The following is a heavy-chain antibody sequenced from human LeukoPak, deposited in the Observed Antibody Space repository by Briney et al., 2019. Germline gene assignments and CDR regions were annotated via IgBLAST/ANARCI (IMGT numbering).Heavy chain of an antibody. D-gene: IGHD2-15*01. CDR3: ARYTARGYCSGGSCYRTYYFDY. CDR2: IYHSGST. V-gene: IGHV4-38-2*02. CDR1: GYSISSGYY. J-gene: IGHJ4*02. Sequence: TTSETLSLTCTVSGYSISSGYYWGWIRQPPGKGLEWIGSIYHSGSTYYNPSLKSRVTISVDTSKNQFSLKLSSVTAADTAVYYCARYTARGYCSGGSCYRTYYFDYWGQGTLVTVSS.